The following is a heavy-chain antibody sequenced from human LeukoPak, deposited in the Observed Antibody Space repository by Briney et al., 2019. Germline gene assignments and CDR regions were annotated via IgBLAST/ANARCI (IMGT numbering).Heavy chain of an antibody. Sequence: GGSLRLSCATSGFTFSNAWMNWVRQAPGKGLEWVGRIKSNSDGGTIDYAAPVKGRFTLSRDDSKTTLYLQMNSLQTEDTAVYYCATDFYDSTWGQGTLVTVSS. D-gene: IGHD3-22*01. CDR2: IKSNSDGGTI. CDR1: GFTFSNAW. J-gene: IGHJ5*02. V-gene: IGHV3-15*07. CDR3: ATDFYDST.